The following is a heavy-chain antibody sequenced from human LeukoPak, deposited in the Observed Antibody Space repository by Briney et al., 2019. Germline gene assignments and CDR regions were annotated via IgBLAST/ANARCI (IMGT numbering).Heavy chain of an antibody. CDR1: GFTFSSYG. CDR2: ISYDGSNK. V-gene: IGHV3-30*18. J-gene: IGHJ4*02. CDR3: AKDAGGSSSLDY. Sequence: GGSLRLSCAASGFTFSSYGMHWVRQAPGKGLEWVAVISYDGSNKYYADSVKGRFTISRDNSKNTLYLQMNSLRAEGTAVYYCAKDAGGSSSLDYWGQGTLVTVSS. D-gene: IGHD6-6*01.